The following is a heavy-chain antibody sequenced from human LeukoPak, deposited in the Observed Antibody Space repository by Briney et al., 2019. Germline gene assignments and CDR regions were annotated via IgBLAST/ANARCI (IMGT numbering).Heavy chain of an antibody. CDR1: GGSISSGGYY. D-gene: IGHD3-22*01. Sequence: SQTLSLTCTVSGGSISSGGYYWSCIRQHPGKGLEWIGYIFYSGSTYYNPSLKSRVTISVDTSKNQFSLKLSSVTAADTAVYYCARGPYYYDSSGYSDYWGQGTLVTVSS. CDR3: ARGPYYYDSSGYSDY. CDR2: IFYSGST. J-gene: IGHJ4*02. V-gene: IGHV4-31*03.